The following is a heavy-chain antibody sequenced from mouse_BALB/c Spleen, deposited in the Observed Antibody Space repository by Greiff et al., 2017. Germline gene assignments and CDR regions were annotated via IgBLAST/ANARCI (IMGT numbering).Heavy chain of an antibody. Sequence: EVMLVESGAGLVQPGGSLKLSCAASGFSFSSYTMSWVRQTPEKRLEWVAYISNGGGSTYYPDTVKGRFTISRDNAKNTLYLQMSSLKSEDTAMYYCARHPLTGYAMDYWGQGTSDSVSS. CDR2: ISNGGGST. CDR3: ARHPLTGYAMDY. V-gene: IGHV5-12-2*01. CDR1: GFSFSSYT. J-gene: IGHJ4*01.